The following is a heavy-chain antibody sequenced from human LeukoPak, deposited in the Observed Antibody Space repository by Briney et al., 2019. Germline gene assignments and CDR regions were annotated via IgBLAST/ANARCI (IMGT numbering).Heavy chain of an antibody. CDR1: GFTFSSYS. J-gene: IGHJ4*02. CDR3: ASGGITVTGFEY. CDR2: ISSSSSYI. D-gene: IGHD4-17*01. V-gene: IGHV3-21*01. Sequence: GGSLRLSCAASGFTFSSYSMNWVRQAPGKGLEWVSSISSSSSYISYADSVKGRFTISRDNAKNSLYLQMNSLRAEDTAVYYCASGGITVTGFEYWGQGTLVTVSS.